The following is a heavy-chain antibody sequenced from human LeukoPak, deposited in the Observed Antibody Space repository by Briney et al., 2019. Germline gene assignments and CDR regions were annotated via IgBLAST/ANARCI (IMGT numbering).Heavy chain of an antibody. Sequence: GGSLRLSCAASEFTFSSYAMNWVRQAPGKGLEWVSAMSGSGGSTYYADSVKGRFTISRDNSKNTLYLQMNSLRSEDMAVYYCARQLSTIFGVVTNLASPLVYWGQGTLVTVSS. CDR1: EFTFSSYA. V-gene: IGHV3-23*01. CDR2: MSGSGGST. CDR3: ARQLSTIFGVVTNLASPLVY. J-gene: IGHJ4*02. D-gene: IGHD3-3*01.